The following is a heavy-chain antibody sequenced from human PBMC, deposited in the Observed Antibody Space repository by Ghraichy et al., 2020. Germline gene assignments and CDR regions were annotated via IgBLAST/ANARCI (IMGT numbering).Heavy chain of an antibody. CDR1: GFTFSSYS. CDR3: ARDARYDYDSSGYL. Sequence: GEALNISCAASGFTFSSYSMNWVRQAPGKGLEWVSSISSSSSYIYYADSVKGRFTISRDNAKNSLYLQMNSLRAEDTAVYYCARDARYDYDSSGYLWGQGTLVTVSS. CDR2: ISSSSSYI. J-gene: IGHJ4*02. D-gene: IGHD3-22*01. V-gene: IGHV3-21*01.